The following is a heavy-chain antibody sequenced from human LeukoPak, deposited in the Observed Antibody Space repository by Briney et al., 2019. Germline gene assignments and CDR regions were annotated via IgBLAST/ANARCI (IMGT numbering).Heavy chain of an antibody. Sequence: SETLSLTCTVSGGSISSSSYYWGWIRQPPGKGLEWIGSIYYSGSTYYNPSLMSRVTISVDTSKNQFSLKLSSVTAADTAVYYCARLSDYYDINAFDIWGQGTMVTVSS. J-gene: IGHJ3*02. V-gene: IGHV4-39*07. CDR1: GGSISSSSYY. CDR3: ARLSDYYDINAFDI. CDR2: IYYSGST. D-gene: IGHD3-22*01.